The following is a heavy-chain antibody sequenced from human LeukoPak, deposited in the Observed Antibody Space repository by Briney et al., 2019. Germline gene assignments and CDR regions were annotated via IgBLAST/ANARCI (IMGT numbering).Heavy chain of an antibody. CDR2: INPNGGGT. J-gene: IGHJ4*02. V-gene: IGHV1-2*06. D-gene: IGHD3-10*01. CDR1: GYTFTGYY. Sequence: ASVKVSCKVSGYTFTGYYMHWVRPAPGQGLEWMGRINPNGGGTNYAQKFQGSGTMTSDTSISTAYMELSMLRSDDTAVYCGAKDDTGVSFHYWGQGTLVTVSS. CDR3: AKDDTGVSFHY.